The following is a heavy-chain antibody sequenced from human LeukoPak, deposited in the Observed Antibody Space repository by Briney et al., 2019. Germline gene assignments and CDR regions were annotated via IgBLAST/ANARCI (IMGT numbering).Heavy chain of an antibody. J-gene: IGHJ4*02. Sequence: GGSLRLSCAASGFTFSSYEMNWVRQAPGKGLEWVSYISSSGSTIYYADSVKGRFIISRDNAKNSLYLQMNSLRAEDTAVYYCARDLWFGELLFRFDYWGQGTLVTVSS. CDR1: GFTFSSYE. V-gene: IGHV3-48*03. CDR2: ISSSGSTI. CDR3: ARDLWFGELLFRFDY. D-gene: IGHD3-10*01.